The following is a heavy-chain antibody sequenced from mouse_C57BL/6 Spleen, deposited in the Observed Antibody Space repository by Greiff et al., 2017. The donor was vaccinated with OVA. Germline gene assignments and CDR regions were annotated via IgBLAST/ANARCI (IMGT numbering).Heavy chain of an antibody. V-gene: IGHV5-4*01. CDR2: ISDGGSYT. CDR3: ARVDDGSFYFDY. Sequence: DVHLVESGGGLVKPGGSLKLSCAASGFTFSSYAMSWVRQTPEKRLEWVATISDGGSYTYYPDNVKVRFTISRDNAKNNLYLQMSHLKSSDTAMYYCARVDDGSFYFDYWGQGTTLTVSS. CDR1: GFTFSSYA. D-gene: IGHD1-1*01. J-gene: IGHJ2*01.